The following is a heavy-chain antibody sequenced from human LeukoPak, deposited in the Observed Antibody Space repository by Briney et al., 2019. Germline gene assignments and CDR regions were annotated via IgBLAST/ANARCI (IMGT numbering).Heavy chain of an antibody. D-gene: IGHD2-2*01. CDR1: EYTFTDYY. V-gene: IGHV1-2*02. CDR3: ARAVVATEWGLVYYYYMDV. Sequence: GASVKVSCKASEYTFTDYYIHWVRQAPGQGLEWMGWINPNSGGANYAQNFQGRVTMTRDTSISTAYMELSRLRSDDTAVYYCARAVVATEWGLVYYYYMDVWGKGTTVTISS. CDR2: INPNSGGA. J-gene: IGHJ6*03.